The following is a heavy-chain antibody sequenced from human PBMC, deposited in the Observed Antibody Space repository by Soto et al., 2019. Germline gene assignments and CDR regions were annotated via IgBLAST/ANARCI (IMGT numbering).Heavy chain of an antibody. CDR1: GGSISSYY. CDR3: AGESIAVAGEGYDAFDI. Sequence: SETLSLTCTVSGGSISSYYWSWIRQPPGKGLEWIGYIYYSGSTNYNPSLKSRVTISVDTSKNQFSLKLSSVTAADTAVYYCAGESIAVAGEGYDAFDIWGQGTMVTVSS. D-gene: IGHD6-19*01. V-gene: IGHV4-59*01. CDR2: IYYSGST. J-gene: IGHJ3*02.